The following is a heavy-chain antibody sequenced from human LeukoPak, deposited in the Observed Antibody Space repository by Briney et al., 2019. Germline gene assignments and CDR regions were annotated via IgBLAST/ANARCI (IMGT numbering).Heavy chain of an antibody. Sequence: SETLSLTCTVSGGSISSYYWSWIRQPPGKGLEWIGYIYYSGSTNYNPSLKSRVTISVDTSKKQFSLKLSSVTAADTAVYYCARRVDYYDSSGYYYDYWGQGTLVTVSS. CDR2: IYYSGST. CDR3: ARRVDYYDSSGYYYDY. V-gene: IGHV4-59*08. CDR1: GGSISSYY. J-gene: IGHJ4*02. D-gene: IGHD3-22*01.